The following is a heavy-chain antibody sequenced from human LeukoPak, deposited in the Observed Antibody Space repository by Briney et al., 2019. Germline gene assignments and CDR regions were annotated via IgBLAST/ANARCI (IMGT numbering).Heavy chain of an antibody. CDR1: GYTFTGYY. Sequence: ASVKVSCKASGYTFTGYYMHWVRQAPGQGLEWMGWINPNSGGTNYAQKFQGRVTMTRDTSISTAYMELSRLRSDDTAVYYCARDPPTIFGVVTLYYFDYWGQGTLVTVSS. D-gene: IGHD3-3*01. V-gene: IGHV1-2*02. CDR3: ARDPPTIFGVVTLYYFDY. J-gene: IGHJ4*02. CDR2: INPNSGGT.